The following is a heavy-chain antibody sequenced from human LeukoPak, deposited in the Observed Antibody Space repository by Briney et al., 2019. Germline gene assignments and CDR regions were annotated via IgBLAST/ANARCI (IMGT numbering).Heavy chain of an antibody. CDR2: VYADGAT. J-gene: IGHJ4*02. Sequence: PGGSLRLSCAASGFTFSSYSMNWVRQAPGKGLEWVSVVYADGATYYADSVKGRFTVSRDNSKNTLYLQMNGLRAEDTAVYFCARGGGYYGIDYWGQGTLVTVSS. CDR3: ARGGGYYGIDY. CDR1: GFTFSSYS. D-gene: IGHD4-17*01. V-gene: IGHV3-53*01.